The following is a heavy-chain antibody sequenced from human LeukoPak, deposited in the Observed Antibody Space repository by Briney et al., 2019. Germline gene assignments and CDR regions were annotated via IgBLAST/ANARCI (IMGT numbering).Heavy chain of an antibody. J-gene: IGHJ5*02. CDR3: ARYRGCSGGSCYRWFDP. D-gene: IGHD2-15*01. CDR1: GGSISSSIYY. V-gene: IGHV4-39*01. CDR2: IYYSGST. Sequence: SETLSLTCTVSGGSISSSIYYWGWTRQPPGKGLEWIGSIYYSGSTYYNPSLKSRVTISVDTSKNQFSLKLSSVTAAVTAVYYCARYRGCSGGSCYRWFDPWGQGTLVTVSS.